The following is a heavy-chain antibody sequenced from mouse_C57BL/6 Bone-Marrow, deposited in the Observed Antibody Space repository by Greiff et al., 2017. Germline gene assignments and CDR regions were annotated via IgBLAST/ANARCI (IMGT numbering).Heavy chain of an antibody. D-gene: IGHD1-1*01. J-gene: IGHJ4*01. V-gene: IGHV14-4*01. CDR2: IDPENGDT. CDR3: LPYYGISPHYYAMDY. CDR1: GFNIKDDY. Sequence: EVQGVESGAELVRPGASVKLSCTASGFNIKDDYMHWVKQRPEQGLEWIGWIDPENGDTEYASKFQGKATITADTSSNTAYLQLSSLTSEDTAVYYCLPYYGISPHYYAMDYWGQGTSVTVSS.